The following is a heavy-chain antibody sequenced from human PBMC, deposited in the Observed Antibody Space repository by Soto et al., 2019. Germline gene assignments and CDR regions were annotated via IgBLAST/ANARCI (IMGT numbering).Heavy chain of an antibody. J-gene: IGHJ3*02. CDR3: AKNTCYGGYCDTAFKI. CDR2: IYHTGGT. V-gene: IGHV4-4*02. Sequence: QVQLQESGPGLVEPSGTLSLTCAVSGVSISSDNWWSWVRQPPGKGLQWMGEIYHTGGTFYNPSLRSRVTVSLDKSNNQFSLRLTSVTAADTAVYYCAKNTCYGGYCDTAFKIWGQGTTVTVSP. CDR1: GVSISSDNW. D-gene: IGHD2-21*01.